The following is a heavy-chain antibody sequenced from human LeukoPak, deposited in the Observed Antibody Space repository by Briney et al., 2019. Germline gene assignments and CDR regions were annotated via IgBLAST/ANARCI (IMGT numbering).Heavy chain of an antibody. CDR1: GGSISSSSYY. D-gene: IGHD6-19*01. J-gene: IGHJ4*02. CDR2: IYYSGST. Sequence: PSETLSLTCTVSGGSISSSSYYWGWIRQPPGKGLEWIGSIYYSGSTYYNPSLKSRVTISVDTSKNQFSLKLSSVTAADTAVYYCARQECSSGWYPSYYFDYWGQGTLVTVSS. CDR3: ARQECSSGWYPSYYFDY. V-gene: IGHV4-39*01.